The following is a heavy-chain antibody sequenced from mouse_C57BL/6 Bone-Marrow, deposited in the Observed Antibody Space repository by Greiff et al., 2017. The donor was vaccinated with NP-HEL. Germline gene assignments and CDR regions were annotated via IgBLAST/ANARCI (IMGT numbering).Heavy chain of an antibody. J-gene: IGHJ1*03. CDR2: SRNKANDYTT. Sequence: EVNVVASGGGLVQSGRSLRLSCATSGFTFSDFYLEWVRQAPGKGLEWIAASRNKANDYTTEYSASVKGRFIVSRDTSQSILYLQMNALRAEDTAIYYCARDADYDGYHWYFDVWGTGTTVTVSS. D-gene: IGHD2-3*01. CDR3: ARDADYDGYHWYFDV. CDR1: GFTFSDFY. V-gene: IGHV7-1*01.